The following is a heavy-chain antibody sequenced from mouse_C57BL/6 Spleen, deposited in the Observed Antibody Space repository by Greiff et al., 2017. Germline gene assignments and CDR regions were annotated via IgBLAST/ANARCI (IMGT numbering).Heavy chain of an antibody. CDR3: AGWGLLPAGGYYFDY. CDR2: IYPGDGDT. CDR1: GYAFSSYW. D-gene: IGHD1-1*01. Sequence: VQLQQSGAELVKPGASVKISCKASGYAFSSYWMNWVKQRPGQGLEWIGQIYPGDGDTNYNGKFKGKATLTADKSSSTAYMQLSSLTSEDSAVYFCAGWGLLPAGGYYFDYWGQGTTLTVSS. J-gene: IGHJ2*01. V-gene: IGHV1-80*01.